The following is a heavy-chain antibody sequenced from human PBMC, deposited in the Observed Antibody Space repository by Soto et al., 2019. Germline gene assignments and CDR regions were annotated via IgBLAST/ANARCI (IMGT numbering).Heavy chain of an antibody. D-gene: IGHD3-9*01. V-gene: IGHV1-69*13. CDR2: IIPIFGTA. CDR1: GGTFSSYA. Sequence: ASVKVSCKASGGTFSSYAISWVRQAPGQGPEWMGGIIPIFGTANYAQKFQGRVTITADESTSTAYMELSSLRSEDTAVYYCARDRSSTGPFDYWGQGTLVTVSS. CDR3: ARDRSSTGPFDY. J-gene: IGHJ4*02.